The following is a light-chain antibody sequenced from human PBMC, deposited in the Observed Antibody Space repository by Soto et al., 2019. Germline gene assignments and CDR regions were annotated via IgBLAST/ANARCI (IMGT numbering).Light chain of an antibody. CDR2: DVS. J-gene: IGLJ1*01. V-gene: IGLV2-14*01. CDR1: SGDIGDYNY. CDR3: CSYTRSGTLI. Sequence: SALAKPASLSGSPGQSITISCVGTSGDIGDYNYVSWYQQHPGKVPKVIIYDVSNRPSGVSYRFSGTKSGNTASLTVSGLQAEGEADYYCCSYTRSGTLIFGTGTKVTVL.